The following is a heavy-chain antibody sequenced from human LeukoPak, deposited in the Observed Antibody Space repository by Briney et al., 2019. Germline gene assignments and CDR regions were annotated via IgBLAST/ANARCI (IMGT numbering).Heavy chain of an antibody. CDR1: GFTFSSYS. Sequence: GGSLRLSCAASGFTFSSYSMNWVRQAPGKELEWVSSISSSSSYIYYADSVKGRFTISRDNAKNSLYLQMNSLRAEDTAVYYCAREPYDRIAAAGTGDYWGQGTLVTVSS. V-gene: IGHV3-21*01. D-gene: IGHD6-13*01. J-gene: IGHJ4*02. CDR2: ISSSSSYI. CDR3: AREPYDRIAAAGTGDY.